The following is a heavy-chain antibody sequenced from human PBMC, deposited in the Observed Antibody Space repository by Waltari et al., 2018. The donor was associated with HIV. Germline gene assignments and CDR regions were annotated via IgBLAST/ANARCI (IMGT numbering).Heavy chain of an antibody. CDR1: GYTFTAYY. D-gene: IGHD6-6*01. CDR3: ARDRHSNSRILGYYYGMDV. J-gene: IGHJ6*02. CDR2: INPNSGGK. Sequence: QLQLVQSGAAVTKPGASVKVSCKASGYTFTAYYMPWLRQAPGQGLEWMGWINPNSGGKNYAQKFQGRVTMTRDTSISTAYMELSRLRSDDTAVYYCARDRHSNSRILGYYYGMDVWGQGTTVTVSS. V-gene: IGHV1-2*02.